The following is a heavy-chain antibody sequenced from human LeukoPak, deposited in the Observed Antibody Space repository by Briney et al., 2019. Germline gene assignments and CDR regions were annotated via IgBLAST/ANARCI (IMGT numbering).Heavy chain of an antibody. CDR2: IWYDGSNK. D-gene: IGHD6-19*01. J-gene: IGHJ4*02. V-gene: IGHV3-33*01. CDR3: ASSGYSSGQNFDY. Sequence: GGSLRLSCAASGFTFSSYGMHWVRQAAGKGLEWVAVIWYDGSNKYYADSVKGRFTISRDNSKNTLYLQMNSLRAEDTAVYYCASSGYSSGQNFDYWGQGTLVTVSS. CDR1: GFTFSSYG.